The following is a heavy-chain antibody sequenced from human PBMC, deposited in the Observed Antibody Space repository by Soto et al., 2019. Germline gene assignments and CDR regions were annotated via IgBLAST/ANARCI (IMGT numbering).Heavy chain of an antibody. J-gene: IGHJ4*02. CDR3: AREGNLGRWLQPLDF. D-gene: IGHD5-12*01. V-gene: IGHV4-39*02. Sequence: SETLSLTCTVSGGSISISSYYWGGIRHPPGKGLEWIGSIFYSGTTYYNPSLKSRVTISVDTSKNHFSLKLSSVTAADTAIYFCAREGNLGRWLQPLDFWGQGTLVTVSS. CDR2: IFYSGTT. CDR1: GGSISISSYY.